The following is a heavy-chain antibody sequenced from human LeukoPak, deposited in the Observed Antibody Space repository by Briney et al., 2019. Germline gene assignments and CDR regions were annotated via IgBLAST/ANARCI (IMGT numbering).Heavy chain of an antibody. CDR2: ISGSGART. CDR1: GFTFSSYA. CDR3: AKDPDFSGSYPHV. Sequence: PGASLRLSCAASGFTFSSYAMSWVRQAPGKGLEWVSGISGSGARTYYADSVKGRLTISRDNSKNTLYLQMNSLRAEDTAVYYCAKDPDFSGSYPHVWGQGTLVTVSS. D-gene: IGHD1-26*01. J-gene: IGHJ4*02. V-gene: IGHV3-23*01.